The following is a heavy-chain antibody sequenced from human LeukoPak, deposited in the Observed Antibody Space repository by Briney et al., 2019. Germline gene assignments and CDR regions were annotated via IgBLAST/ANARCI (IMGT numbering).Heavy chain of an antibody. CDR2: IGSSGTNR. Sequence: PGGSLRLPCAVSEFPFSVHEMNWVRQAPGKGLEWVSNIGSSGTNRYYADSVKGRFSISRDNAKSSLYLQMNSLRVEDTAVYYCALLAVASDFDYWGQGALVTVSS. D-gene: IGHD6-19*01. J-gene: IGHJ4*02. V-gene: IGHV3-48*03. CDR3: ALLAVASDFDY. CDR1: EFPFSVHE.